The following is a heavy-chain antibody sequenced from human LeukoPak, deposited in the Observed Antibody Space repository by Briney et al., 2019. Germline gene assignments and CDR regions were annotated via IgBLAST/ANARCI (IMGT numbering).Heavy chain of an antibody. Sequence: PGGSLRLSCAASGFTFSSYAMSWVRQAPGKGLGWVSAISGSGGSTYYADSVKGRFTISRDNSKNTLYLQMNSLRAEDTAVYYCAKDILLWFGEPPADPWGQGTLVTVSS. CDR1: GFTFSSYA. D-gene: IGHD3-10*01. CDR3: AKDILLWFGEPPADP. CDR2: ISGSGGST. J-gene: IGHJ5*02. V-gene: IGHV3-23*01.